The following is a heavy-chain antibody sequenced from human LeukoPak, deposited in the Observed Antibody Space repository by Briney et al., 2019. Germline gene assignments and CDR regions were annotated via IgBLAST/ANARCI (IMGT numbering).Heavy chain of an antibody. Sequence: GGSLRLSCAASGFIFSNYAMSWVRQAPGKGLEWVSAIDSTGAYTWYADSVKGRFTISKDSSKTILYLQMNSLRAEDAAVYYCARGKMSSWYGHPHFDYWGQGTLVTVSS. CDR1: GFIFSNYA. CDR2: IDSTGAYT. V-gene: IGHV3-23*01. D-gene: IGHD6-13*01. J-gene: IGHJ4*02. CDR3: ARGKMSSWYGHPHFDY.